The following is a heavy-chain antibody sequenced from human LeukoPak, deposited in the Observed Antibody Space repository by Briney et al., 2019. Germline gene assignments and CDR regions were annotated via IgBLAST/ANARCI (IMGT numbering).Heavy chain of an antibody. CDR3: ARVYRAYPPRTNWFDP. V-gene: IGHV4-59*01. J-gene: IGHJ5*02. CDR2: IYYSGST. CDR1: GGSISSYY. D-gene: IGHD5-12*01. Sequence: SETLSLTCTVSGGSISSYYWSWIRQPPGKGLDWIGYIYYSGSTNYNPSLKSRVTISVDTSKNQFSLKLSSVTAADTAVYYCARVYRAYPPRTNWFDPWGQGTLVTVSS.